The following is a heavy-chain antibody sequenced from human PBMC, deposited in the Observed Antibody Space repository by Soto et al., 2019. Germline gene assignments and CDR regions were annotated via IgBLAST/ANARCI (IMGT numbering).Heavy chain of an antibody. D-gene: IGHD3-9*01. V-gene: IGHV3-7*03. CDR3: SRENWFQDY. Sequence: GGSLRLSCAASGFTFTTYYMTWVRQAPGKGLEWVASIKSDGSEQYYVDSVKGRFTISRDNAKKSLYLQMNSLRAEDTALYYCSRENWFQDYGGQGTLVTVSS. CDR1: GFTFTTYY. J-gene: IGHJ4*02. CDR2: IKSDGSEQ.